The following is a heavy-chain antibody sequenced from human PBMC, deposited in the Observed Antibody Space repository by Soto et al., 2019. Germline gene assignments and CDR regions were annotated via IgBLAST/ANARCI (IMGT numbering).Heavy chain of an antibody. V-gene: IGHV3-11*05. CDR1: GFTFGDSY. CDR3: ARVYPKWWFDP. CDR2: ISPGSRYP. Sequence: GGSLRLSCAGSGFTFGDSYMSWIRQAPGKGLEWLSYISPGSRYPAYADSVKGRVTMTTDTSTSTAYMELRSLRSDDTAVYYCARVYPKWWFDPWGQGTLVTVSS. D-gene: IGHD1-26*01. J-gene: IGHJ5*02.